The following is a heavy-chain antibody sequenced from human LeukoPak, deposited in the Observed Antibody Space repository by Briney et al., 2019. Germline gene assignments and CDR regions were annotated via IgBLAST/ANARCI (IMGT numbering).Heavy chain of an antibody. CDR1: GFTFSTYA. Sequence: GGSLRLSCAASGFTFSTYALNWVRQAPGKGLEWVSAISDSGGAIFYADSVKGRLTMSRDNSKNSLYLQMSSLRAEDTAVYYCARVPGGLEWADFDYWGQGTLVTVSS. CDR3: ARVPGGLEWADFDY. V-gene: IGHV3-23*01. J-gene: IGHJ4*02. D-gene: IGHD3-3*01. CDR2: ISDSGGAI.